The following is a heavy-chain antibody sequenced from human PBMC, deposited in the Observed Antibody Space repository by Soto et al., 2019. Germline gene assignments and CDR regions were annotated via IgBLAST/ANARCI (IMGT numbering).Heavy chain of an antibody. Sequence: EESLRLSCAASGFTFSSYSMNWVRQAPGKGLEWVSSISSSRSYIYYADSVKGRFTISRDNAKNSLYLQMNSLRAEDTAVYYCARAYSSSWYYYYYGMDVWGQGTTVTVSS. CDR3: ARAYSSSWYYYYYGMDV. V-gene: IGHV3-21*01. D-gene: IGHD6-13*01. CDR2: ISSSRSYI. J-gene: IGHJ6*02. CDR1: GFTFSSYS.